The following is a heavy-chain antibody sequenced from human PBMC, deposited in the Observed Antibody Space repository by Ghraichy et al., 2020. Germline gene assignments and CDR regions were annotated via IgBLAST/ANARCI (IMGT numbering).Heavy chain of an antibody. Sequence: SVKVSCKASGGSFSSYAISWVRQAPGQGLEWMGGIIPIFGTANYAQKFQGRVTITADESTSTAYMELSSLRSEDTAVYYCASPSVRAEYFQHWGQGTLVTVSS. CDR2: IIPIFGTA. V-gene: IGHV1-69*13. CDR1: GGSFSSYA. CDR3: ASPSVRAEYFQH. J-gene: IGHJ1*01. D-gene: IGHD3-10*01.